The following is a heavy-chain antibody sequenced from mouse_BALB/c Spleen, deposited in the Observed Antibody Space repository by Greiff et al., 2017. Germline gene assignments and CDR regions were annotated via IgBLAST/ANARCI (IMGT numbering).Heavy chain of an antibody. D-gene: IGHD1-2*01. V-gene: IGHV5-17*02. CDR3: AREDYYGYGFAY. CDR1: GFTFSSFG. CDR2: ISSGSSTI. Sequence: DVKLVESGGGLVQPGGSRKLSCAASGFTFSSFGMHWVRQAPEKGLEWVAYISSGSSTIYYADTVKGRFTISRDNPKNTLFLQMTSLRSEDTAMYYCAREDYYGYGFAYWGQGTLVTVSA. J-gene: IGHJ3*01.